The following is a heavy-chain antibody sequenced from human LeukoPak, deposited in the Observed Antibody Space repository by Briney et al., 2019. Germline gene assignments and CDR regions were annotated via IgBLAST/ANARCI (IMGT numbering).Heavy chain of an antibody. CDR2: VYYSGST. CDR3: ARERRDGYKVYFDY. Sequence: KPSETLSLTCTVSGGSISSYYWSWIRQPPGKGLEWIGYVYYSGSTNYNPSLKSRVTISVDTSKNQFSLRLSSVTAADTAVYYCARERRDGYKVYFDYLGQGTLVTVSS. CDR1: GGSISSYY. D-gene: IGHD5-24*01. J-gene: IGHJ4*02. V-gene: IGHV4-59*01.